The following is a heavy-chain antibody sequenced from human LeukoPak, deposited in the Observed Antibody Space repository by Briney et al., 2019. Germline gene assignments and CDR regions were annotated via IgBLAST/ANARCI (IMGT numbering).Heavy chain of an antibody. Sequence: PSETLSLTCAVYGGSFSGYYWSWIRQPPGKGLEWIGEISHSGSTNYNPSLKSQLTLPVDTSKNQFSLNMSSVTAADTAVYYCARGHQLVMGGHIWFDPWVQGTLATVAS. CDR2: ISHSGST. V-gene: IGHV4-34*01. CDR1: GGSFSGYY. CDR3: ARGHQLVMGGHIWFDP. D-gene: IGHD2-2*01. J-gene: IGHJ5*02.